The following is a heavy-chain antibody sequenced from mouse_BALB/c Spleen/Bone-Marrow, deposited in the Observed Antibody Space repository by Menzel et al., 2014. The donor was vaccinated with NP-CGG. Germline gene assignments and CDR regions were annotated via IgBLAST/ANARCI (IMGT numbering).Heavy chain of an antibody. CDR2: IYPGDGDT. CDR3: ARGGISVDY. J-gene: IGHJ2*01. CDR1: GYVFSTYW. V-gene: IGHV1-80*01. Sequence: VQGVESGAELVRPGSSVKISCESSGYVFSTYWINWVKQRPGQGLEWIGQIYPGDGDTDYNGKFKDKATLTADKSSNTACMQLSRLTSEDSAGYFCARGGISVDYWGQGTTLTVSS.